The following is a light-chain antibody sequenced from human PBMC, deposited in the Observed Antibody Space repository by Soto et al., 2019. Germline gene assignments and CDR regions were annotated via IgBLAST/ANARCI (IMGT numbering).Light chain of an antibody. Sequence: EIVLTQSPGTLSLSPGERATLSCRASQSVSSSYLAWYQQRPGQAPRLLIYGVSNRATGIPERFSGSGSGTDFTLTISRLEPEDFAVYYCQQYVTSTTFGQGTRLEIK. CDR3: QQYVTSTT. CDR1: QSVSSSY. CDR2: GVS. V-gene: IGKV3-20*01. J-gene: IGKJ5*01.